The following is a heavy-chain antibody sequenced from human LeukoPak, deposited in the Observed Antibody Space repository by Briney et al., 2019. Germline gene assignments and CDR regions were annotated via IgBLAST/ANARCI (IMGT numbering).Heavy chain of an antibody. J-gene: IGHJ5*02. CDR1: GYTFTSYD. CDR2: MNPNSGNT. D-gene: IGHD3-22*01. V-gene: IGHV1-8*01. CDR3: ARVHSSGYYWFDP. Sequence: ASVKVSCKASGYTFTSYDINWARQATGQGLEWMGWMNPNSGNTGYAQKFQGRVTMTRNTSISTAYMELSSLRSEDTAVYYCARVHSSGYYWFDPWGQGTLVTVSS.